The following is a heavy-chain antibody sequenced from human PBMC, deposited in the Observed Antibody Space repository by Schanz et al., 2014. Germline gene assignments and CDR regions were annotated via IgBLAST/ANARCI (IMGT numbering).Heavy chain of an antibody. CDR2: ISYDGRNK. Sequence: QVQLLQFGGGVVQPGRSLRLSCAASGFTFSSYAMHWVRQAPGKGLEWVAVISYDGRNKYYADSVKGRFTIFRDNSKNTLYLQMNSLRAEDTAVYYCARDLEGYDGGGGGFDPWGQGTLVTVSS. CDR3: ARDLEGYDGGGGGFDP. J-gene: IGHJ5*02. CDR1: GFTFSSYA. D-gene: IGHD2-21*01. V-gene: IGHV3-30-3*01.